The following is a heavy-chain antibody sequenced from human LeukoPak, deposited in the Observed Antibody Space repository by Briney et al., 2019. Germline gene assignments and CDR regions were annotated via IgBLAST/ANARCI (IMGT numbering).Heavy chain of an antibody. CDR3: TTESYNDILPGYYNSPIYY. CDR1: GFTLHNAY. V-gene: IGHV3-15*01. J-gene: IGHJ4*02. D-gene: IGHD3-9*01. CDR2: IKSSSDGGTT. Sequence: GGSLRLSCAASGFTLHNAYMSWVRQAPGKGLEWVGRIKSSSDGGTTDYAAPVRGKFTISRDDSKNTLYLQMNGLKTEDTAMYYCTTESYNDILPGYYNSPIYYWGQGTLVTVSS.